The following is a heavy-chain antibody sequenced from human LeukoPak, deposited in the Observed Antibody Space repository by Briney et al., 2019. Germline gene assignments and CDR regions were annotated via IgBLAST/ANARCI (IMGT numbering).Heavy chain of an antibody. V-gene: IGHV4-61*02. D-gene: IGHD5-18*01. Sequence: SQTLSLTCTVSGGSISSGSCYWSWIRQPAGKGLEWIGRIYTSGSTNYNPSLKSRVTISVDTSKNQFSLKLSSVTAADTAVYYCARERGRSYGSVPYYYYYMDVWGKGTTVTVSS. CDR3: ARERGRSYGSVPYYYYYMDV. CDR2: IYTSGST. CDR1: GGSISSGSCY. J-gene: IGHJ6*03.